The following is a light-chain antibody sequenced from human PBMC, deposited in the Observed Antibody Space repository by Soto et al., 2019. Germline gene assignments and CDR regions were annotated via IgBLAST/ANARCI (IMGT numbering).Light chain of an antibody. CDR2: EVS. CDR1: SRDGGGYNY. Sequence: QSALTHPPSASGSPGQSVTISCTGTSRDGGGYNYVSWYQQHPGKAPTLMIYEVSKRPSGVPDRCSGSKSGNTASLTVSGLQAEDEADYYCSSYAGSNNPYVFGTGTKLTAL. CDR3: SSYAGSNNPYV. J-gene: IGLJ1*01. V-gene: IGLV2-8*01.